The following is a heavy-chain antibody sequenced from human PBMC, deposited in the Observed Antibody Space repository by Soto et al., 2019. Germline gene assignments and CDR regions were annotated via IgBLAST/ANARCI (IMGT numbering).Heavy chain of an antibody. V-gene: IGHV3-23*01. Sequence: GGSLRLSCAASGFTFSGYGMSWVRQAPGKGLEWVSSISGSGNFAYYTDSVKGRFSISRDNSKNTQHLQMNSLRAEDTAVYYCAKGRVVTRFDDWGQGTRVTLXS. J-gene: IGHJ4*02. CDR2: ISGSGNFA. D-gene: IGHD2-15*01. CDR3: AKGRVVTRFDD. CDR1: GFTFSGYG.